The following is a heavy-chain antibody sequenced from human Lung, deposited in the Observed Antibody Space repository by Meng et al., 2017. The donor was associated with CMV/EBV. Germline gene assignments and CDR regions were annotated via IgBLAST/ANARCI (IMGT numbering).Heavy chain of an antibody. D-gene: IGHD2-15*01. J-gene: IGHJ4*02. CDR1: GFTFSSYW. Sequence: GEXXKISCAASGFTFSSYWMSWVRQAPGKGLEWVANIKQDGSEKYYVDSVKGRFTISRDNAKNALHLQMNSLRDEDTALYYCARVYCSRGSCSFDYWGQGTLVTVS. CDR2: IKQDGSEK. CDR3: ARVYCSRGSCSFDY. V-gene: IGHV3-7*01.